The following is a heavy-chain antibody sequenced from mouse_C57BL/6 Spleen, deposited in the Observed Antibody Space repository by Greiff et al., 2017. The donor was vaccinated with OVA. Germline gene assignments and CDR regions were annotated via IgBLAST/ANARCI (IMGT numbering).Heavy chain of an antibody. CDR3: ARSDLRGGFAY. Sequence: EVQLQQSGPELVKPGASVKISCKASGYTFTDYYMNWVKQSHGKSLEWIGDINPNNGGTSYNQKFKGKATLTVDKSSSTAYMELRSLTSEDSAVYYCARSDLRGGFAYWGQGTLVTVSA. D-gene: IGHD1-1*01. V-gene: IGHV1-26*01. J-gene: IGHJ3*01. CDR2: INPNNGGT. CDR1: GYTFTDYY.